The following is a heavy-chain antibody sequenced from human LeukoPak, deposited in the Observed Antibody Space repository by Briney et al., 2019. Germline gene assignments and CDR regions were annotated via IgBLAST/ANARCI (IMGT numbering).Heavy chain of an antibody. J-gene: IGHJ6*03. D-gene: IGHD6-13*01. V-gene: IGHV4-34*01. CDR2: INHSGST. Sequence: SETLSLTCAVYGGSFSGYYWSWIRQPPGKGLEWIGEINHSGSTNYNPSLKSRVTISVDTSKNQFSLKLSSVTAADTAVYHCARTRGYSSSYPHYYYYMDVWGKGTTVTVSS. CDR3: ARTRGYSSSYPHYYYYMDV. CDR1: GGSFSGYY.